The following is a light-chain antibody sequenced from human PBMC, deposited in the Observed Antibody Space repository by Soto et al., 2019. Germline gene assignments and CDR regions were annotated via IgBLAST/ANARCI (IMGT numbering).Light chain of an antibody. V-gene: IGKV1-39*01. J-gene: IGKJ2*01. CDR3: QQSYSTPRT. CDR2: AAS. CDR1: QSISSY. Sequence: DIQMTQSPSSLSASVGDSVTITCRASQSISSYLNWYQQKPGKAPKLLIYAASSLQSGVPSRFSGGGSGTDFTLTISSLQPEDFATYYCQQSYSTPRTFGQGTKLEIK.